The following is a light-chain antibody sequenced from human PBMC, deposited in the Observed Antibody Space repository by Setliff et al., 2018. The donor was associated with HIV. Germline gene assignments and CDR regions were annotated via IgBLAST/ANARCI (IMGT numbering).Light chain of an antibody. CDR1: KLGHKY. CDR2: QDT. Sequence: SYELTQPPSVSVSPGQTASITCSGDKLGHKYASWYQQKPGQSPVVVMYQDTKRPSGIPERFSGSNSGNTATLTISGTQAVDEADYYCQAWDSTTGVFGTGTKVTVL. J-gene: IGLJ1*01. CDR3: QAWDSTTGV. V-gene: IGLV3-1*01.